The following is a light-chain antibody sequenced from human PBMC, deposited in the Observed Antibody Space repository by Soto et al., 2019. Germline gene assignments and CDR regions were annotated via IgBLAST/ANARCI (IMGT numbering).Light chain of an antibody. CDR3: SSYTSSSTLV. V-gene: IGLV2-14*01. CDR2: EVS. Sequence: QSALTQPASVSGSPGQSITISCTGTSSDVGGYNYVSWYQQHPGKAPKLMIYEVSNRPSGVSNRFSGSKSGNTASLTISGLQAEAEADYYCSSYTSSSTLVVGTGTKVTVL. CDR1: SSDVGGYNY. J-gene: IGLJ1*01.